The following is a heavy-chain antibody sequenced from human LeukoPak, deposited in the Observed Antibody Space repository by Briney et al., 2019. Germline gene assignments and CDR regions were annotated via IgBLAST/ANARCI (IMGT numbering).Heavy chain of an antibody. Sequence: ASVKVSCKASGYTFTDYFIHWVRQAPGQGLDWIGWINPNIGDASYAQKFQDRVTMTRDQSNNTAYMELSRLTSDDPAVYYCTRMALYGGHSIGCVSWGQGTVVRVPS. CDR1: GYTFTDYF. CDR2: INPNIGDA. V-gene: IGHV1-2*02. J-gene: IGHJ5*02. D-gene: IGHD4-23*01. CDR3: TRMALYGGHSIGCVS.